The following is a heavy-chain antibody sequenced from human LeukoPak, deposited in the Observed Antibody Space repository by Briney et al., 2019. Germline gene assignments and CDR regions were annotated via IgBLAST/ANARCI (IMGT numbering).Heavy chain of an antibody. CDR1: GGSISSYY. V-gene: IGHV4-59*08. Sequence: SEALSLTCIVSGGSISSYYWSWIRQPPGKGLEWIGYIYYSGSTNYNPSLKSRVTISVDTSKNQFSLKLSSVTAADTAVYYCAGSDGGNSGWFDPWGQGTLVTVSS. CDR3: AGSDGGNSGWFDP. J-gene: IGHJ5*02. CDR2: IYYSGST. D-gene: IGHD4-23*01.